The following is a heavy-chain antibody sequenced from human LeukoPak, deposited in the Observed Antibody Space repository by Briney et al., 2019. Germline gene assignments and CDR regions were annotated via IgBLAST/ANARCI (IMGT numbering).Heavy chain of an antibody. Sequence: GGSLRLSCATSGFTFNDYAMYWVRQAPGKGLEWVSGISWNSRSIAYADSVKGRFTISRDNAKNSLYLQMNSLRVEDTAIYYCARDPYNGAYSEGYYYYYMDVWGKGTTVTVSS. V-gene: IGHV3-9*01. CDR1: GFTFNDYA. J-gene: IGHJ6*03. D-gene: IGHD1-1*01. CDR2: ISWNSRSI. CDR3: ARDPYNGAYSEGYYYYYMDV.